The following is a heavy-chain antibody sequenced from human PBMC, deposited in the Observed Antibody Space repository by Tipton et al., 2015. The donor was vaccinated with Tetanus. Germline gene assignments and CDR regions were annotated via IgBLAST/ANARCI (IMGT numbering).Heavy chain of an antibody. CDR3: ARVGCSGGSCYSY. CDR1: GFTVSSNY. CDR2: IKHDGSEK. Sequence: SLRLSCAASGFTVSSNYMSWVRQAPGKGLEWVANIKHDGSEKYHVDSVKGRFTISRDNAKNSLYLQLNSLRADDTALYYCARVGCSGGSCYSYWGQGTLVTVSS. J-gene: IGHJ4*02. D-gene: IGHD2-15*01. V-gene: IGHV3-7*01.